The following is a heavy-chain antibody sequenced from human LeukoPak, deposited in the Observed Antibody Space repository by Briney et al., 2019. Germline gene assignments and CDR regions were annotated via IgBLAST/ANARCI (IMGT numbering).Heavy chain of an antibody. CDR3: AKNIYLRLSPFDY. CDR1: GFTFSSYA. J-gene: IGHJ4*02. D-gene: IGHD2/OR15-2a*01. Sequence: PGGSLRLSCAASGFTFSSYAMSWVRQAPGKGLGWVSAISGSGGSTYYADSVKGRFTISRDNSKNTLYLQMNSLRAEDTAVYYCAKNIYLRLSPFDYWGQGTLVTVSS. V-gene: IGHV3-23*01. CDR2: ISGSGGST.